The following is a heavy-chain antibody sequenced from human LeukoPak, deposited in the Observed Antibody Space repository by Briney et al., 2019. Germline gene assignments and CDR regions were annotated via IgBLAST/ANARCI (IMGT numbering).Heavy chain of an antibody. V-gene: IGHV4-4*07. CDR2: IYTSGST. Sequence: SETLSLTCTVSGGSISSYYWSWIRQPAGKGLEWIGRIYTSGSTNYNPSLKSRVTMSVDTSKNQFSLKLSSVTAADTAVYYCARQGYDFWSGTSGWWFDPRGQGTLVTVSS. D-gene: IGHD3-3*01. CDR1: GGSISSYY. CDR3: ARQGYDFWSGTSGWWFDP. J-gene: IGHJ5*02.